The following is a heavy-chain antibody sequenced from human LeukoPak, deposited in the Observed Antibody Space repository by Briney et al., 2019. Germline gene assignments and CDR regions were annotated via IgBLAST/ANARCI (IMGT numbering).Heavy chain of an antibody. Sequence: ASVKVSCEASGYTFTGYYMHWVRQAPGQGLEWMGWINPNSGGTNYAQKFQGRVTMTTDTSTSTAYMELRSLRSDDTAVYYCARGYYYDSSGYYPLLPEGAFDIWGQGTMVTVSS. V-gene: IGHV1-2*02. D-gene: IGHD3-22*01. CDR2: INPNSGGT. CDR3: ARGYYYDSSGYYPLLPEGAFDI. CDR1: GYTFTGYY. J-gene: IGHJ3*02.